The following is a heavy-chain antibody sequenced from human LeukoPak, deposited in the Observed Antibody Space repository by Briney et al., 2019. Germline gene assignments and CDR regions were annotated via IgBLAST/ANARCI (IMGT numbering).Heavy chain of an antibody. J-gene: IGHJ6*04. V-gene: IGHV3-21*01. Sequence: PGGSLRLSRAASGFTFSSYSMNWVRQAPGKGLEWVSSISSSSSYIYYADSVKGRFTISRDNAKNSLYLQMNSLRAEDTAVYYCAREWDIVVVPAAMRGYYYYGMDVWGKGTTVTVSS. CDR1: GFTFSSYS. D-gene: IGHD2-2*01. CDR3: AREWDIVVVPAAMRGYYYYGMDV. CDR2: ISSSSSYI.